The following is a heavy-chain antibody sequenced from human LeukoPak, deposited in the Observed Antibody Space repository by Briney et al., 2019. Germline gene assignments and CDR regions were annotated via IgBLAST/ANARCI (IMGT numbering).Heavy chain of an antibody. CDR2: IYIDGTT. CDR3: ARAPKYDILTGQHYYGMDV. J-gene: IGHJ6*02. V-gene: IGHV3-53*01. D-gene: IGHD3-9*01. Sequence: GGSLRLSCAASGFIVSHNYMTWVRQAPGKGLEWISVIYIDGTTYYADSVKGRFTISRDQANNTLYLQMNSLRAEDTAVYYCARAPKYDILTGQHYYGMDVWGQGTTVTVSS. CDR1: GFIVSHNY.